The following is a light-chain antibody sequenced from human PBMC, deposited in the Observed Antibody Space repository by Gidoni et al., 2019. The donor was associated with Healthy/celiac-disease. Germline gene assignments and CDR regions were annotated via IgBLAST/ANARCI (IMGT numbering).Light chain of an antibody. Sequence: DIQMTQSPSTLSASVGDRVTITCQVSQSISSWLAWYQQKPGNAPKLLIYKASSVESGVPSSFSGSGSGTEFTLTISSLQPDDFATYYCQQYNSYKTFXQXTKVXIK. CDR3: QQYNSYKT. J-gene: IGKJ1*01. CDR2: KAS. CDR1: QSISSW. V-gene: IGKV1-5*03.